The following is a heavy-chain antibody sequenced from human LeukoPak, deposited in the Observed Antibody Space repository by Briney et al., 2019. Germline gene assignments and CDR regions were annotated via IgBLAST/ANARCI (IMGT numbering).Heavy chain of an antibody. CDR2: ISSSSSTI. D-gene: IGHD3-9*01. CDR3: ARVDYDIASWGYFDY. Sequence: RGSLRLSCAASGFTFSSYSMNWVRQAPGKGLEWVSYISSSSSTIYYADSVKGRFTISRDNAKNSLYLQMNSLRDEGTAVYYCARVDYDIASWGYFDYWGQGTLVTVSS. CDR1: GFTFSSYS. J-gene: IGHJ4*02. V-gene: IGHV3-48*02.